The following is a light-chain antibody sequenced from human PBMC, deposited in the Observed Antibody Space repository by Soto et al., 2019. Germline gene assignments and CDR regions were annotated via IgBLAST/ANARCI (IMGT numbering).Light chain of an antibody. V-gene: IGKV1-5*01. Sequence: DIQMTQSPSTLSASVGDRVTITCRASQSISTWLAWYQQKPGKAPKLLIHQASSLESGVPSRFIGSGSGTEFTLTINSLQPDDFGTYYCQQYNTYRTFGQGTRVEIK. CDR1: QSISTW. CDR2: QAS. J-gene: IGKJ1*01. CDR3: QQYNTYRT.